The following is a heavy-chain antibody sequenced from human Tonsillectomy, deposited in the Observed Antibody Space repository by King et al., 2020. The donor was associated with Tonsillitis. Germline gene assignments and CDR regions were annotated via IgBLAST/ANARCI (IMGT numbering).Heavy chain of an antibody. CDR1: GFTFSSYS. D-gene: IGHD6-13*01. CDR3: ARVRYSSSWSVITPKKKNRYYLDS. CDR2: ISSSSSYI. Sequence: VQLVESGGGLVKPGGSLRLSCAASGFTFSSYSMNWVRQAPGKGLEWVSSISSSSSYIYYADSVKGRFTISRANAKSSLYLQMNSLRAADTAVYYCARVRYSSSWSVITPKKKNRYYLDSWGQGPLVTVSS. V-gene: IGHV3-21*01. J-gene: IGHJ4*02.